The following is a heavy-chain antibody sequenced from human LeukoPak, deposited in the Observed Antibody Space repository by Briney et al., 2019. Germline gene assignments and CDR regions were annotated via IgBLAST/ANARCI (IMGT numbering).Heavy chain of an antibody. CDR1: GGTFNNSA. D-gene: IGHD4-17*01. CDR3: ARDVHGDYGSGWFDP. Sequence: SVKVSCKTSGGTFNNSAISWVRQAPGQGLEWLGGIMPLFGTAGYAQKFQGRVTITKDESTRTVYLELTSPTSDDTAVYYCARDVHGDYGSGWFDPWGQGTLVSVSS. CDR2: IMPLFGTA. V-gene: IGHV1-69*05. J-gene: IGHJ5*02.